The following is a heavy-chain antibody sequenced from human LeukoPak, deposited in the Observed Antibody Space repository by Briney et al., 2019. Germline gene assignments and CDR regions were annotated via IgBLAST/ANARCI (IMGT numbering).Heavy chain of an antibody. Sequence: SETLSLTCTVSGGSISSNYWSWIRQSAGKGLEWIGRIYANGGTNYNPSLRSRVSMSVDTSKNQFSLKLTSVTAADTAIYYCARDFTRNSYAVAEFFHPWGQGTLVSVSS. CDR2: IYANGGT. V-gene: IGHV4-4*07. D-gene: IGHD5-18*01. J-gene: IGHJ1*01. CDR1: GGSISSNY. CDR3: ARDFTRNSYAVAEFFHP.